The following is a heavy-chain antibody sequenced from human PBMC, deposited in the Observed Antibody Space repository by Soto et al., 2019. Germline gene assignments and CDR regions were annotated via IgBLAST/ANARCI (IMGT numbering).Heavy chain of an antibody. CDR2: IATYNSNR. CDR3: ARVLRGVVNWFDP. Sequence: ASVKVSCKTFGGTFTNFGLSEVRQAPGQGRECMGWIATYNSNRNYAQKFQDRLTLTTDTSTSTAYMELKRLGYDDTAVYYCARVLRGVVNWFDPWGQGTLVTVSS. J-gene: IGHJ5*02. V-gene: IGHV1-18*01. D-gene: IGHD3-10*01. CDR1: GGTFTNFG.